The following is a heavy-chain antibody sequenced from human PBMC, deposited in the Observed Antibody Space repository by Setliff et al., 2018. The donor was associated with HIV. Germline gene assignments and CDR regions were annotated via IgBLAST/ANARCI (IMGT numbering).Heavy chain of an antibody. CDR1: GGSISSHY. J-gene: IGHJ6*03. D-gene: IGHD3-3*01. CDR3: ARCYYNFWSGYPLDYMDV. V-gene: IGHV4-4*08. Sequence: SETLSLTCTVSGGSISSHYWSWIRQPPGKGLEWIGHIYTSGSTNYNPSLKSRVTMSVGTSKNQFSPKLSSVTAADTAVYYCARCYYNFWSGYPLDYMDVWGKGTTVTVSS. CDR2: IYTSGST.